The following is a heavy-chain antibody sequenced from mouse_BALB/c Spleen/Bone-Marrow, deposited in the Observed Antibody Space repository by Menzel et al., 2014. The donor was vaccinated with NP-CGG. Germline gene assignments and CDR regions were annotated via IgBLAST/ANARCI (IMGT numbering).Heavy chain of an antibody. J-gene: IGHJ4*01. Sequence: DVHLVEPGGGLVQPGGSLRLSCATSGFTFTDYYMSWVRQPPGKALEWLGFIRNKANGYTTEYSASVKGRFTISRDNSQSILDLQMNTLRAEDSATYYCAVMDYWGQGTSVTVSS. V-gene: IGHV7-3*02. CDR2: IRNKANGYTT. CDR3: AVMDY. CDR1: GFTFTDYY.